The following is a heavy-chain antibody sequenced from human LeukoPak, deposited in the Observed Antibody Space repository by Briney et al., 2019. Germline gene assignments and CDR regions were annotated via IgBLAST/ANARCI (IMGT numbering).Heavy chain of an antibody. V-gene: IGHV1-2*02. D-gene: IGHD3-10*01. CDR3: ARAIIMVRGVDY. Sequence: ASVKVSCKASGYTFTGYYMHWVRQAPGQGLEWMGWINPNTGDTNYAQKFQGRVTMTRDTSISTAYMELSRLRSDDTAVYYCARAIIMVRGVDYWGQGTLVTVSS. CDR1: GYTFTGYY. CDR2: INPNTGDT. J-gene: IGHJ4*02.